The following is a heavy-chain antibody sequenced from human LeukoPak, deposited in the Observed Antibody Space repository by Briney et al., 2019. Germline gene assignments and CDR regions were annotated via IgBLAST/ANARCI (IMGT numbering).Heavy chain of an antibody. CDR3: ARRSPGYYDFWSGYPAGFDY. D-gene: IGHD3-3*01. CDR2: INHSGST. Sequence: KPSETLSLTCAAYGGSFSGYYWSWIRQPPGKGLEWIGEINHSGSTNYNPSLKSRVTISVDTSKNQFSLKLSSVTAADTAVYYCARRSPGYYDFWSGYPAGFDYWGQGTLVTVSS. J-gene: IGHJ4*02. V-gene: IGHV4-34*01. CDR1: GGSFSGYY.